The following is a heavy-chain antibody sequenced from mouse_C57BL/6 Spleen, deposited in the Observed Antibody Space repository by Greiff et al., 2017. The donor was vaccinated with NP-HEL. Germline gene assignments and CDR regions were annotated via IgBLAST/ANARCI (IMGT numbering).Heavy chain of an antibody. CDR1: GFTFSDAW. V-gene: IGHV6-6*01. CDR3: TRGTVVGDYFDY. Sequence: EVKVEESGGGLVQPGGSMKLSCAASGFTFSDAWMDWVRQSPEKGLEWVAEIRNKANNHATYYAESVKGRFTISRDDSKSSVYLQMNSLRAEDTGIYYCTRGTVVGDYFDYWGQGTTLTVSS. CDR2: IRNKANNHAT. D-gene: IGHD1-1*01. J-gene: IGHJ2*01.